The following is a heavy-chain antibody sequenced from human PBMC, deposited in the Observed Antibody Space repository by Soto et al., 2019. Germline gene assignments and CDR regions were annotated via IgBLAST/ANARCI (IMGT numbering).Heavy chain of an antibody. D-gene: IGHD6-13*01. J-gene: IGHJ4*02. CDR3: ATYSSSWYVVY. CDR1: SGSISSYNW. Sequence: SETLSLTCAVFSGSISSYNWWSWVRQPPGKGLEWIGEIYHSGSTNYNPSLKSRVTISVDTSKNQFSLKLSSVTAADTAVYYCATYSSSWYVVYWGQGTLVTVSS. V-gene: IGHV4-4*02. CDR2: IYHSGST.